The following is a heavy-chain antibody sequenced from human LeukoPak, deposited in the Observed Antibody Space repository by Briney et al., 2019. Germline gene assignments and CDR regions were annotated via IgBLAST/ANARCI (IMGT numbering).Heavy chain of an antibody. Sequence: GASVKVSCKASGYTFTSYDINWVRQATGQGLEWMGWMNPNSGNTGYAQKFQGRVTMTRNTSISTAYMELSSLRSEDTAVYYCARGNLLRIAALYYFDYWGQGTLVTVSS. CDR3: ARGNLLRIAALYYFDY. CDR1: GYTFTSYD. D-gene: IGHD6-13*01. J-gene: IGHJ4*02. CDR2: MNPNSGNT. V-gene: IGHV1-8*01.